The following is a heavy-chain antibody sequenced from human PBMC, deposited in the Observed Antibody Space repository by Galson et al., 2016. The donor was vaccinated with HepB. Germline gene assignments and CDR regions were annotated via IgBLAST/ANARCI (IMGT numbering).Heavy chain of an antibody. J-gene: IGHJ4*02. Sequence: SLRLSCAASGFTFSRYTINWVRQAPGKGLEWISSISSSSTYIHYVDSLKGRFTISRDNAKNSLYLQMNSLRAEDTAVYYCARESLPTIGEFSAHFDCWGQGTLVTVSS. CDR3: ARESLPTIGEFSAHFDC. D-gene: IGHD3-10*01. CDR2: ISSSSTYI. V-gene: IGHV3-21*01. CDR1: GFTFSRYT.